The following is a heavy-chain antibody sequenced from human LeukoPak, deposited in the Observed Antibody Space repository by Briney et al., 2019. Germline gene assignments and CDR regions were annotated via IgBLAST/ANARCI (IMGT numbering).Heavy chain of an antibody. V-gene: IGHV4-59*12. CDR2: IYYSGTT. CDR3: ARRTGYSSQIDY. J-gene: IGHJ4*02. CDR1: GGSISGYY. D-gene: IGHD6-13*01. Sequence: SETLSLTCSVSGGSISGYYWSWIRQPPGKGLEWIGYIYYSGTTICNPSLKSRLTISLDTSKNQFSLNLSSVTAADTAVYYCARRTGYSSQIDYWGQGTLVTVSS.